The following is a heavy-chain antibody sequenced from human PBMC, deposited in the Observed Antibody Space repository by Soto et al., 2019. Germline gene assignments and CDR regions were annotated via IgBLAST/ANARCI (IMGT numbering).Heavy chain of an antibody. CDR1: GYTFASYA. V-gene: IGHV1-3*01. CDR3: AREYYDILTGYYYYYMDV. CDR2: INAGNGNT. Sequence: GASVKVSCKASGYTFASYAMHWVRQAPGQRLEWMGWINAGNGNTKYSQKFQGRVTITRDTSASTAYMELSSLRSEDTAVYYCAREYYDILTGYYYYYMDVWGKGTTVTV. J-gene: IGHJ6*03. D-gene: IGHD3-9*01.